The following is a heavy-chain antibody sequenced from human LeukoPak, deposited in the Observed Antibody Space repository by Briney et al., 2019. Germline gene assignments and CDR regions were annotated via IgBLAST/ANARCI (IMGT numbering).Heavy chain of an antibody. CDR1: GYTFTSYG. V-gene: IGHV1-18*01. D-gene: IGHD3-3*01. CDR3: ARGIDFWSGYLYDY. Sequence: GASVKVSCKASGYTFTSYGISWVRQAPGQGLEWMGWISAYNGNTNYAQKLQGRVTITADESTSTAYMELSSLRSEDTAVYYCARGIDFWSGYLYDYWGQGTLVTVSS. CDR2: ISAYNGNT. J-gene: IGHJ4*02.